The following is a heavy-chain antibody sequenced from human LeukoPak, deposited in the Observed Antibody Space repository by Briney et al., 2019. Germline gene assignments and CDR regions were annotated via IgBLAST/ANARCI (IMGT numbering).Heavy chain of an antibody. CDR2: IRHDGSSQ. D-gene: IGHD3-10*01. CDR1: GFALSAYG. J-gene: IGHJ3*02. Sequence: GGSLRLSCAASGFALSAYGMHWVRQAPGKGLEWLSFIRHDGSSQYYVDSVKGRFTISKDNSKSTLSLQMNSLRAEDTAVYYCARDVGPYYYGSGSSSAFDIWGQGTLVTVPS. CDR3: ARDVGPYYYGSGSSSAFDI. V-gene: IGHV3-30*02.